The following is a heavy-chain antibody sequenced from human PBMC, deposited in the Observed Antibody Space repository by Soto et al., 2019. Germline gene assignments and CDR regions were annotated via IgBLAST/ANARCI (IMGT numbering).Heavy chain of an antibody. CDR2: IYYSGST. CDR3: AREVLDYYYYYMDV. D-gene: IGHD1-1*01. V-gene: IGHV4-59*01. Sequence: SETLSLTCTVSGGSISSYYWSWIRQPPGKGLEWIGYIYYSGSTNYNPSLKSRVTISVDTSKNHFSLKLSSVTAADTVVYYCAREVLDYYYYYMDVWGKGTTVTVSS. CDR1: GGSISSYY. J-gene: IGHJ6*03.